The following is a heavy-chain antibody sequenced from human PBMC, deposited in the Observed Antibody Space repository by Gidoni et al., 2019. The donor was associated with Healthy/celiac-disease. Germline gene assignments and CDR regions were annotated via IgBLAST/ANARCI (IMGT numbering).Heavy chain of an antibody. CDR1: GFTFSNAW. J-gene: IGHJ4*02. CDR3: TTDWDYYDSSGTYYFDY. D-gene: IGHD3-22*01. Sequence: EVQLVESGGGLVKPGGSLRLSCAASGFTFSNAWMNWVRQAPGKGLEWVGRIKSKTDCGTTDYAAPVKGRFTISRDDSKNTLYLQMNSLKTEYTAVYYCTTDWDYYDSSGTYYFDYWGQGTLVTVSS. CDR2: IKSKTDCGTT. V-gene: IGHV3-15*07.